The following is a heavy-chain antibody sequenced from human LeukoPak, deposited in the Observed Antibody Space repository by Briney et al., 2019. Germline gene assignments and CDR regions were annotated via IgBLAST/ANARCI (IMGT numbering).Heavy chain of an antibody. D-gene: IGHD3-16*01. Sequence: PGRSLRLSCAASGFTFSTYAIHWVRQAPGKGLEWVAVISYDGSNKYYADSVKGRFTITRDNSKDTLYLQMSSLTAEDTAVYFCGLGAYWGQGTLVTVSS. CDR1: GFTFSTYA. J-gene: IGHJ4*02. CDR2: ISYDGSNK. CDR3: GLGAY. V-gene: IGHV3-30-3*01.